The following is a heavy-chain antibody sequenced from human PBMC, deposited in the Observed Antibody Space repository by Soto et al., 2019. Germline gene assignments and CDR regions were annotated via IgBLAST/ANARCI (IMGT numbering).Heavy chain of an antibody. CDR2: IDPSDSYT. CDR3: ARHRGSSSLRYYYYGMDV. V-gene: IGHV5-10-1*01. D-gene: IGHD6-6*01. CDR1: GYSFTSYW. Sequence: GESLKISCKGSGYSFTSYWISWVRQMPGKGLEWMGRIDPSDSYTNYSPSFQGHVTISADESISTAYLQWSSLKASDTAMYYCARHRGSSSLRYYYYGMDVWGQGTTVTVSS. J-gene: IGHJ6*02.